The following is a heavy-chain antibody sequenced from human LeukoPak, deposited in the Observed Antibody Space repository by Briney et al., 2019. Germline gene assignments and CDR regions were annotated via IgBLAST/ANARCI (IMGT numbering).Heavy chain of an antibody. J-gene: IGHJ4*02. CDR1: GFTVSTNY. CDR2: LYSGGNT. CDR3: ARALAAASHTSFDY. D-gene: IGHD6-13*01. V-gene: IGHV3-66*01. Sequence: GGSLRLSCAASGFTVSTNYMSWVRQAPGKGLEWVSILYSGGNTYYADSVKGRFTISRDNSKNTVCLQMNNLRAEDTAVYYCARALAAASHTSFDYWGQGTLVTVSS.